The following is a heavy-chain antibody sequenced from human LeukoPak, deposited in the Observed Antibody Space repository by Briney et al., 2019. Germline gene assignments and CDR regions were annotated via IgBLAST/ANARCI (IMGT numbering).Heavy chain of an antibody. Sequence: DSVKGRFTISRDNSKNTLYLQMNSLRAEDTAVYYCAREKLYYYYMDVWGKGTTVTVSS. CDR3: AREKLYYYYMDV. J-gene: IGHJ6*03. V-gene: IGHV3-53*01.